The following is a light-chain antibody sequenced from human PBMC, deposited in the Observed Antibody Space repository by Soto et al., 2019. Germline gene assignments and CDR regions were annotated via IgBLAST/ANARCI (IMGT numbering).Light chain of an antibody. CDR2: DAS. CDR3: QQRSNWPPV. V-gene: IGKV3-11*01. Sequence: EIVLTQCPATLSLSAGERATLSWRASQSVRTYLSYVAWYQQRPGQAPRLLIYDASNRATGIPARFSGSGSGTDFTLTISSLEPEDFAVYYCQQRSNWPPVFGGGTKVDI. CDR1: QSVRTY. J-gene: IGKJ4*01.